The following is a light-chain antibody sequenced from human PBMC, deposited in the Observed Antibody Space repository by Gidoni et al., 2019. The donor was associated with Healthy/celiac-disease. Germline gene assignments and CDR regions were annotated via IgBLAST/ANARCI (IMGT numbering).Light chain of an antibody. CDR3: MQGTHWPPIT. CDR1: QSLVYSDGNTY. CDR2: KVS. Sequence: DVVMTQSPISLPVTLGQPASISCRSSQSLVYSDGNTYLHWFQQRPGQSPRRLIYKVSNRDSWVPDRFSGSGSGTDFPLKISRVEAEDVGVYYCMQGTHWPPITFGQGTRLEIK. V-gene: IGKV2-30*01. J-gene: IGKJ5*01.